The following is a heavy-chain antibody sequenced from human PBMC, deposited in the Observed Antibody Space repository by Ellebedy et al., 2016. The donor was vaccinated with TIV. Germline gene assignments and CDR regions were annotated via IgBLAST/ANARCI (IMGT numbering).Heavy chain of an antibody. CDR1: EFTFTTYG. D-gene: IGHD2-15*01. Sequence: GGSLRLSXAASEFTFTTYGMHWVRQAPGKGLEWVAVISYDGSKKLYADSVKGRFTISRDNSKSTVFLQMNSLRTEDTAVYYCAKDREGYCSGGNCHYFDYWGQGTLVTVSS. J-gene: IGHJ4*02. V-gene: IGHV3-30*18. CDR3: AKDREGYCSGGNCHYFDY. CDR2: ISYDGSKK.